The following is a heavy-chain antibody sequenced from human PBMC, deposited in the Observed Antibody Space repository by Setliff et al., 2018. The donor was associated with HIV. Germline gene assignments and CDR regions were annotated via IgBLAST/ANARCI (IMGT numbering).Heavy chain of an antibody. V-gene: IGHV4-39*01. Sequence: SETLSLTCTVSGGSVSSSTTYYWGWIRQPPGKGLEWIGSMYYTGSSYYNPSLKSRVTISVDTSKNQFSLKVNSVTATDTAVYYCATASGYDLFMGAFDTWGQGTMVTVSS. CDR3: ATASGYDLFMGAFDT. D-gene: IGHD5-12*01. J-gene: IGHJ3*02. CDR1: GGSVSSSTTYY. CDR2: MYYTGSS.